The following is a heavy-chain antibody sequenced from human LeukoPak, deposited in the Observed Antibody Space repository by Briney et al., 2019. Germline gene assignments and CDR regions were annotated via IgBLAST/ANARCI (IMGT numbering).Heavy chain of an antibody. CDR1: GFTVSSNY. D-gene: IGHD3-10*01. CDR2: IYSGGST. Sequence: GGSLRLSCAASGFTVSSNYMSWVRQAPGKGLEWVSVIYSGGSTYYADSVKGRFTISRDNSKNTLYLQMNSLRAEDTAVYYCARVGSGSYLHFDYWGQGTLVIVSS. CDR3: ARVGSGSYLHFDY. V-gene: IGHV3-53*01. J-gene: IGHJ4*02.